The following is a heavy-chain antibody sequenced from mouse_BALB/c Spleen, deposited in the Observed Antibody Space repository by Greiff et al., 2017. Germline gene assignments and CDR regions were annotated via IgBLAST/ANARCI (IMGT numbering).Heavy chain of an antibody. CDR1: GFTFSSYA. Sequence: EVMLVESGGGLVKPGGSLKLSCAASGFTFSSYAMSWVRQTPEKRLEWVASISSGGSTYYPDSVKGRFTISRDNARNILYLQMSSLRSEDTAMYYCARGGVRNYAMDYWGQGTSVTVSS. D-gene: IGHD2-14*01. J-gene: IGHJ4*01. CDR2: ISSGGST. V-gene: IGHV5-6-5*01. CDR3: ARGGVRNYAMDY.